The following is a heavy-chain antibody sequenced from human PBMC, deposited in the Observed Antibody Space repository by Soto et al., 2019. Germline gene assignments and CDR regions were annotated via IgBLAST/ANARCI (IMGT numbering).Heavy chain of an antibody. V-gene: IGHV1-69*05. Sequence: QVQLVQSGAEVKKPGSSVKVSCKASGGTFSSYAINWVRQAPGQGLEWMGGIIRIFGTPDYAQRCQGRVTITPDESTSTAYMELSSLRSEDTAVYYCARQGSNEYYYYGMDVWGQGTTVNVSS. J-gene: IGHJ6*02. CDR1: GGTFSSYA. CDR3: ARQGSNEYYYYGMDV. D-gene: IGHD3-10*01. CDR2: IIRIFGTP.